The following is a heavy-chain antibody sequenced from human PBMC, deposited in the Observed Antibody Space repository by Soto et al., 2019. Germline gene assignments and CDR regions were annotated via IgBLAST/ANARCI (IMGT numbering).Heavy chain of an antibody. Sequence: SGPTLVNPTQTLTLTCTLSGFSLTTRSMCVSWIRQSPGKALEWLALIDWDGDTYYSTSLKTRLTISRDTSTNQVVLTMTNLDPEDTATYFCARSLNYVLWTPYFFDFWGQAVLVTVS. CDR1: GFSLTTRSMC. CDR2: IDWDGDT. V-gene: IGHV2-70*01. CDR3: ARSLNYVLWTPYFFDF. J-gene: IGHJ4*02. D-gene: IGHD3-9*01.